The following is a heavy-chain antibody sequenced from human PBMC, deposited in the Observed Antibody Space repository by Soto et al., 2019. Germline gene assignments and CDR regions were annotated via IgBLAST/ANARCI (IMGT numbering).Heavy chain of an antibody. V-gene: IGHV4-38-2*01. J-gene: IGHJ5*02. CDR2: IYYSGST. CDR3: ASSGWFDP. Sequence: PSETLSLTCAVSGYSISSSNWWGWIRQPPGKGLEWIGTIYYSGSTYYNPSLKSRVTISVDTSKNRFSLKLSSVTAADTAVYYCASSGWFDPWGQGTLVTVSS. CDR1: GYSISSSNW.